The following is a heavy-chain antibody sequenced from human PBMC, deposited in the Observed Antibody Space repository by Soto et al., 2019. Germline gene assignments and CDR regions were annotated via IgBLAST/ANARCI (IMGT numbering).Heavy chain of an antibody. J-gene: IGHJ1*01. CDR1: GFTFSSYA. D-gene: IGHD6-13*01. Sequence: EVQLLESGGGLVQPGGSLRLSCAASGFTFSSYAMSWVRQAPGKGLEWVSAISGSGGSTYYADSVKGRFTISRDNSKNTLYLEMNSLSAEDTAVYYCAKAPVTRGKQRLVLAEYFEHWCQGTLVTVCS. CDR3: AKAPVTRGKQRLVLAEYFEH. V-gene: IGHV3-23*01. CDR2: ISGSGGST.